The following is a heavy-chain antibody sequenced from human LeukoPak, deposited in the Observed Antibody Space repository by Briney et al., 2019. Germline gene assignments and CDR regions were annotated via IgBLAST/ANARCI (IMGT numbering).Heavy chain of an antibody. Sequence: ATVKVSCKASGYTFTGYYMHWVRQAPGQGLEWMGWINPNSGGTNYAQKFQGRVTMTRDTSISTAYMELSRLRSDDTAVYYCARDLETRDAFDIWGQGTMVTVSS. J-gene: IGHJ3*02. CDR3: ARDLETRDAFDI. CDR2: INPNSGGT. CDR1: GYTFTGYY. V-gene: IGHV1-2*02. D-gene: IGHD1-1*01.